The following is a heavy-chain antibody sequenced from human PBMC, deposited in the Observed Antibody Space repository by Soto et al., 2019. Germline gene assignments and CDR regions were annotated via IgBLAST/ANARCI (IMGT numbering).Heavy chain of an antibody. D-gene: IGHD3-3*01. Sequence: ASVKVSYKASGYTFTSYDINWVRQATGQGLEWMGWMNPNSGNTGYAQKFQGRVTMTRNTSISTAYMELSSLRSEDTAVYYCARGITIFGVVTHPPDYWGQGTLVTVSS. CDR3: ARGITIFGVVTHPPDY. CDR1: GYTFTSYD. V-gene: IGHV1-8*01. CDR2: MNPNSGNT. J-gene: IGHJ4*02.